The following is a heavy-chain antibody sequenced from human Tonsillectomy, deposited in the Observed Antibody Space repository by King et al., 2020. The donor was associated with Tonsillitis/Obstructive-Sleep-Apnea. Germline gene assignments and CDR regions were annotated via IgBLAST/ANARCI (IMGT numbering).Heavy chain of an antibody. V-gene: IGHV4-61*01. CDR3: ARLTPYCSSTSCYTPILDY. CDR2: IYCSGST. D-gene: IGHD2-2*02. CDR1: GGSVSSGSYY. Sequence: VQLQESGPGLVKPSETLSLTCTVSGGSVSSGSYYWSWIRQPPGKGLEWIGYIYCSGSTNYNPSLKSRVTISVDTSKNQFSLKLSSVTAADTAVYYCARLTPYCSSTSCYTPILDYWGQGTLVTVSS. J-gene: IGHJ4*02.